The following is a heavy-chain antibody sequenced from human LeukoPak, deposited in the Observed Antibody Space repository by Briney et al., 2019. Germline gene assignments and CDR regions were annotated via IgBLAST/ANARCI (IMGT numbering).Heavy chain of an antibody. J-gene: IGHJ4*02. CDR2: IYYSGST. D-gene: IGHD3-22*01. CDR3: ARVVAYYYDSSGYNDYFDY. V-gene: IGHV4-30-4*01. CDR1: GGSFSGHY. Sequence: SETLSLTCAVYGGSFSGHYWSWIRQPPGKGLEWIGYIYYSGSTYYNPSLKSRVTISVDTSKNQFSLKLSSVTAADTAVYYCARVVAYYYDSSGYNDYFDYWGQGTLVTVSS.